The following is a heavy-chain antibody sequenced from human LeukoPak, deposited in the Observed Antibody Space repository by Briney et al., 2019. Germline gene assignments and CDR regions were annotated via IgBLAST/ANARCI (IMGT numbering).Heavy chain of an antibody. Sequence: PGGSLRLSCAAAGFTFSKFAMHWVRQAPGKGLEWVAVVSYDGSYKYYADSVKGRFTISRDNSKNTLYLQMNSLRAEDTALYYCARDSGFSGTQRGEYWGQGTLVTVSS. CDR1: GFTFSKFA. CDR3: ARDSGFSGTQRGEY. D-gene: IGHD3/OR15-3a*01. V-gene: IGHV3-30*04. CDR2: VSYDGSYK. J-gene: IGHJ4*02.